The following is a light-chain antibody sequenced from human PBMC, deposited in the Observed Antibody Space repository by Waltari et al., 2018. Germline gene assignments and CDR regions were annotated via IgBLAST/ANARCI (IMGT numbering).Light chain of an antibody. CDR2: KVS. V-gene: IGKV2-30*01. Sequence: DVVMTQTPLSLSVTLGQSASISCRSSQSLLSSDGNTYVSWFHQRPGQSPRRLFYKVSFRDSDGPDRIRSSGSDTDFSLEITSVEADDVGLYFCMQGTHWPPLTFGGGTKVEI. J-gene: IGKJ4*01. CDR1: QSLLSSDGNTY. CDR3: MQGTHWPPLT.